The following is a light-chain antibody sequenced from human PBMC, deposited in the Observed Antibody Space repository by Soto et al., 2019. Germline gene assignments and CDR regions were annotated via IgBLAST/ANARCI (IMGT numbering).Light chain of an antibody. V-gene: IGKV1-6*02. Sequence: AIQLTQSPSALSASVGDRVTITCRASLGIRNDLGWYQQKPGEAPRLLAYGASTLQSGVPSRFSGSGSCTEFTLTISSLPLEDFGTYCYLQDNNYPLTFGGGTRLEI. CDR2: GAS. CDR1: LGIRND. CDR3: LQDNNYPLT. J-gene: IGKJ4*01.